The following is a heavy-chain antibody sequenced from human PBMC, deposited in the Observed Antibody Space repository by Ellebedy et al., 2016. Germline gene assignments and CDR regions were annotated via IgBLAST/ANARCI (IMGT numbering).Heavy chain of an antibody. Sequence: ASVKVSCKASGYTFTSYAMHWVRQAPGQSGAPGQRLEWMGWINAGNGNTKYSQNFQGRVTITRDTSASTAYMELRSLRSDDTAVYYCAIEMATVIDYWGQGTLVTVSS. CDR1: GYTFTSYA. D-gene: IGHD5-24*01. CDR2: INAGNGNT. CDR3: AIEMATVIDY. J-gene: IGHJ4*02. V-gene: IGHV1-3*01.